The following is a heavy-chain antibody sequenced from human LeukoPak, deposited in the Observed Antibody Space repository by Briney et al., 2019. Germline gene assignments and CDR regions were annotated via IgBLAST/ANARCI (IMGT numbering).Heavy chain of an antibody. J-gene: IGHJ3*02. Sequence: ASVKVSCKASGYTFTGYYMHWVRQAPGQGLEWMGWINPNSGGTNYAQKFQGRVTMTRDTSISTAYMELSRLRSDDTAVYYCARQRSVGDTFGAFDIWGQGTMVTVSS. CDR1: GYTFTGYY. CDR2: INPNSGGT. V-gene: IGHV1-2*02. CDR3: ARQRSVGDTFGAFDI. D-gene: IGHD3-16*01.